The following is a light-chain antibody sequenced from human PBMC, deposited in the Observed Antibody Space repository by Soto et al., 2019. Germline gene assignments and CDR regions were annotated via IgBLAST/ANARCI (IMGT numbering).Light chain of an antibody. J-gene: IGKJ1*01. CDR3: QQYGSSPT. CDR1: QSVSSSY. CDR2: GAS. Sequence: EIVLTQSPGTPSLSPGERATLSCRASQSVSSSYLAWYQQKPDQAPRLLIYGASSRATGIPDMFSGSGSGTAFTLTISRLEPEDFAVYYCQQYGSSPTFAQGTKVEIK. V-gene: IGKV3-20*01.